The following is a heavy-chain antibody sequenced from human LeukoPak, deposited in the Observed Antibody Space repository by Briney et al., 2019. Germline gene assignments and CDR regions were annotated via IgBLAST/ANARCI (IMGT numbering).Heavy chain of an antibody. D-gene: IGHD3-10*01. CDR2: INPNSGGT. CDR1: GYTFTGYY. CDR3: ARDRGGDAFDI. J-gene: IGHJ3*02. Sequence: GASVNVSCKASGYTFTGYYMHWVRQAPGQGLEWMGWINPNSGGTKYAQNFQGRVTMTRDTSISTAYMELSGLRSDDTAVYYCARDRGGDAFDIWGQGTMVTVSS. V-gene: IGHV1-2*02.